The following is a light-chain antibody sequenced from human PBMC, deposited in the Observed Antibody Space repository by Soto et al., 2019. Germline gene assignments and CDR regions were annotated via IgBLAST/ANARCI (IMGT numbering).Light chain of an antibody. Sequence: QSALTQPPSASGSPGQSFTISCTGTSSDVGGYNYVSWYQQHPGQAPKLMIYEVSKRPSGVPDRFSGSKSGNTASLTVSGLQAEYEADYYCSSYAGSNNYVFGTGTKVTVL. J-gene: IGLJ1*01. CDR1: SSDVGGYNY. CDR2: EVS. CDR3: SSYAGSNNYV. V-gene: IGLV2-8*01.